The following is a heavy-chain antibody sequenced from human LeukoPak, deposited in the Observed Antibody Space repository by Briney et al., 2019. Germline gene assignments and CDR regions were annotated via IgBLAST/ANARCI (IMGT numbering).Heavy chain of an antibody. CDR3: ARLRGSGYNYFDY. V-gene: IGHV3-21*01. CDR1: GFTFSTYR. D-gene: IGHD5-24*01. CDR2: ISSSSTYI. J-gene: IGHJ4*02. Sequence: GGSLRLSCAASGFTFSTYRMNWVRQAPGKGLEWASSISSSSTYIYYADSVKGRFTVSRDNAEDSLSLQMSSLRAEDTAVYYCARLRGSGYNYFDYWGQGTLVTVSS.